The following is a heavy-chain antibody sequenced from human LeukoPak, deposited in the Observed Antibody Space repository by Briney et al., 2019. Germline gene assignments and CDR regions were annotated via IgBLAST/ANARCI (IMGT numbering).Heavy chain of an antibody. D-gene: IGHD2-2*01. J-gene: IGHJ4*02. CDR1: GYTFTSYD. CDR3: ARAPTVLVGYCSSSSCQADY. Sequence: EASVKVSCKASGYTFTSYDINWVRQATGQGLEWMGWMNPNSGNTGYAQKFQGRVTMTRNTSISTAYMELSSLRSEDTAVYYCARAPTVLVGYCSSSSCQADYWGQGTLVTVSS. V-gene: IGHV1-8*01. CDR2: MNPNSGNT.